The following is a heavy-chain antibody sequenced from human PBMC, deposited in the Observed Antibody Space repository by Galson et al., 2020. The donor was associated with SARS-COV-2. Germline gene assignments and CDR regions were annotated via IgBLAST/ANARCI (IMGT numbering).Heavy chain of an antibody. V-gene: IGHV3-15*01. CDR2: IKSKTDGGTT. CDR3: TTDGITIFGVVIIAFDI. J-gene: IGHJ3*02. D-gene: IGHD3-3*01. CDR1: GFTFSNAW. Sequence: GGSLRLSCAASGFTFSNAWMSWVRQAPGKGLEWVGRIKSKTDGGTTDYAAPVKGRFTISRDDSKNTLYLQMNSLKTEYTAVYYCTTDGITIFGVVIIAFDIWGQGTMVTVSS.